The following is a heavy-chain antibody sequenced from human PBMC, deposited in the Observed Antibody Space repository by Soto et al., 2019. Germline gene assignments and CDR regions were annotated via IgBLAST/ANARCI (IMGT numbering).Heavy chain of an antibody. Sequence: GASVKVSCKASGYTFTSYYMHWVRQAPGQGLEWMGIINPSGGSTSYAQKFQGRVTMTRDTSTSTVYMELSSLRSEDTAVYYCARELKSPNTYQYYDFWSGYSRDAFDIWGQGTMVTVSS. CDR2: INPSGGST. J-gene: IGHJ3*02. CDR1: GYTFTSYY. CDR3: ARELKSPNTYQYYDFWSGYSRDAFDI. D-gene: IGHD3-3*01. V-gene: IGHV1-46*01.